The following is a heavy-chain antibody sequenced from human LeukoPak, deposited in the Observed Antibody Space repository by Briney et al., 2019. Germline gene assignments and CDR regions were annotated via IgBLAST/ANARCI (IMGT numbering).Heavy chain of an antibody. CDR1: GITLSNYG. D-gene: IGHD3-22*01. CDR3: AKRGVVIRVILVGFHKEAYYFDS. CDR2: ISDSGGRT. Sequence: GGSLRLSCAVSGITLSNYGMSWVRQAPGKGLEWVAGISDSGGRTNYADSVKGRFTISRDNPKNTLYLQMNSLRAEDTAVYFCAKRGVVIRVILVGFHKEAYYFDSWSQGALVTVSS. V-gene: IGHV3-23*01. J-gene: IGHJ4*02.